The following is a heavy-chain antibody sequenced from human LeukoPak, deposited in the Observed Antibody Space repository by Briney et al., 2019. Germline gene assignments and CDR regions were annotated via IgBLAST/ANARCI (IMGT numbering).Heavy chain of an antibody. CDR2: IYHSGST. CDR1: GYSISSGYY. J-gene: IGHJ4*02. CDR3: ARDPTTTVTPYYFDY. V-gene: IGHV4-38-2*02. Sequence: SETLSLTCTVSGYSISSGYYWGWIRQPPGKGLEWIGSIYHSGSTYYNPSLKSRVTISVDTSKNQFSLKLSSVTAADTAVYYCARDPTTTVTPYYFDYWGQGTLVTVSS. D-gene: IGHD4-17*01.